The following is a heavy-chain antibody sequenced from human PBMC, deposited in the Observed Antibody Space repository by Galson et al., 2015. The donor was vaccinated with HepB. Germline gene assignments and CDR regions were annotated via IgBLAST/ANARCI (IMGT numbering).Heavy chain of an antibody. Sequence: TYYNPSLKSRVTISVDTSKNQFSLKLSPVTAADTAVYYCARDRSAIFGVGFAEGCMDVWGQGTTVTVSS. CDR3: ARDRSAIFGVGFAEGCMDV. J-gene: IGHJ6*02. D-gene: IGHD3-3*01. V-gene: IGHV4-31*02. CDR2: T.